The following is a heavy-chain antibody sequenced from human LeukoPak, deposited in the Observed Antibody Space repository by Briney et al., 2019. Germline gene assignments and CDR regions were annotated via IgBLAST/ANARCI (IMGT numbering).Heavy chain of an antibody. CDR1: GGSISSSSYC. CDR3: ARRSLWTTLDY. V-gene: IGHV4-39*07. D-gene: IGHD3-10*01. CDR2: IYYSGST. J-gene: IGHJ4*02. Sequence: SETLSLTCTVSGGSISSSSYCWGWIRQPPGKGLEWIGSIYYSGSTYYNPSLKSRVTISVDTSKNQFSLKLSSVTAADTAVYYCARRSLWTTLDYWGQGTLVTVSS.